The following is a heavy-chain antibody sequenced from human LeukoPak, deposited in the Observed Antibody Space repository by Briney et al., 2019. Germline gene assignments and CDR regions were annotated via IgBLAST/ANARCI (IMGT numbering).Heavy chain of an antibody. CDR3: ARVNPISSGFYVY. CDR1: GFTFSDYY. D-gene: IGHD3-22*01. J-gene: IGHJ4*02. V-gene: IGHV3-11*06. Sequence: GGSLRLSCAASGFTFSDYYTTWIRQAPGKGLEWVSYISGSSSDTNYADSVRGRFTISRDNAKNSLYLQMNSLRAEDTAVYYCARVNPISSGFYVYWGQGTLVTVSS. CDR2: ISGSSSDT.